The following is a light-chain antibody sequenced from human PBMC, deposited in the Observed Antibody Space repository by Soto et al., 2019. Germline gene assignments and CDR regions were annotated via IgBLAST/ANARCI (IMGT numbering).Light chain of an antibody. V-gene: IGKV3-11*01. CDR1: QSIGLA. CDR2: DAS. J-gene: IGKJ1*01. CDR3: QQRTDRPPWT. Sequence: EIVLTQSPATLSLSPGERATLSCRASQSIGLAIAWYQHKPGQAPRLLIFDASQRATGIPARFRGSGSGTDFTLSISSLEPEDFAVYYCQQRTDRPPWTFGQGX.